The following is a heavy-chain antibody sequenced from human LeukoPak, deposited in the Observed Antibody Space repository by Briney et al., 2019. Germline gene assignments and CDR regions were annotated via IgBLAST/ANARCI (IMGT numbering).Heavy chain of an antibody. CDR1: GGTFSSYA. D-gene: IGHD5-18*01. V-gene: IGHV1-69*13. J-gene: IGHJ4*02. CDR2: IIPIFGTA. CDR3: ARDDSIDTAMVTLDY. Sequence: ASVKVSCKASGGTFSSYAISWVRQAPGQGLEWMGGIIPIFGTANYAQKFQGRVTITADESTSTAYMGLSSLRSEDTAVYYCARDDSIDTAMVTLDYWGQGTLVTVSS.